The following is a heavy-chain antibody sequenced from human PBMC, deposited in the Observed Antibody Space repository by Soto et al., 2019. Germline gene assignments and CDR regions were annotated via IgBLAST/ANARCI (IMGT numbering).Heavy chain of an antibody. CDR1: GGSISNYY. CDR2: IYYSGST. D-gene: IGHD2-15*01. V-gene: IGHV4-59*01. Sequence: SETLSLTCTVSGGSISNYYWSWIRQPPGKGLEWIGYIYYSGSTNYNPSLKSRVTISVDTSKNQFSLKLSSVTAADTAVYYCARAVVVAATLDWFDPWGQGTLVTVSS. CDR3: ARAVVVAATLDWFDP. J-gene: IGHJ5*02.